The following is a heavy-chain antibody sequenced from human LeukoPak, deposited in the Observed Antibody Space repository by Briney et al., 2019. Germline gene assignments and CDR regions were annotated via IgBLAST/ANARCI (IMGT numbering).Heavy chain of an antibody. Sequence: SETLSLTCTVSGGSISSYYWSWIRQPPGKGLEWIGYIYYSGSTNYNPSLKSRVTISVDTSKNQFSLKLSSVTATATAVYYCAMGPEVGATPFDYWGKGPLVTVSS. J-gene: IGHJ4*02. CDR3: AMGPEVGATPFDY. D-gene: IGHD1-26*01. V-gene: IGHV4-59*01. CDR1: GGSISSYY. CDR2: IYYSGST.